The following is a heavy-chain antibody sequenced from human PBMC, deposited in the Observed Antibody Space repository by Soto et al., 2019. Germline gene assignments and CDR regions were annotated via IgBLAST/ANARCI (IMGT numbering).Heavy chain of an antibody. CDR2: IWYDGSNK. CDR3: ARERGLELDYYYMDV. D-gene: IGHD6-6*01. V-gene: IGHV3-33*01. J-gene: IGHJ6*03. Sequence: GGSLRLSCAASGFTFSSYGMHWVRQAPGKGLEWVAVIWYDGSNKYYADSVKGRFTISRDNSKNTLYLQMNSLRAEDTAVYYCARERGLELDYYYMDVWGKGTTVTVSS. CDR1: GFTFSSYG.